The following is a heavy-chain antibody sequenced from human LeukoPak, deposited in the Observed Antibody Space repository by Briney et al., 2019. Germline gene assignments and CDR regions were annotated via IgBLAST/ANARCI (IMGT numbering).Heavy chain of an antibody. CDR3: AKDVKYNWNYIDY. D-gene: IGHD1-20*01. J-gene: IGHJ4*02. CDR1: GFTFSSS. V-gene: IGHV3-30*04. Sequence: GGSLRLSCAASGFTFSSSMHWVRQAPGKGLEWVAVISYDGSNKYYADSVKGRFTISRDNSKNTLYLQMNSLRAEDTTLYYCAKDVKYNWNYIDYWGQGALVTVSS. CDR2: ISYDGSNK.